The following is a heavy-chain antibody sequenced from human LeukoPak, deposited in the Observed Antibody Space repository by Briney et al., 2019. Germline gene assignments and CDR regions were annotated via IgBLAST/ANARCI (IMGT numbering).Heavy chain of an antibody. D-gene: IGHD3-10*01. CDR1: GFTFSSYG. CDR2: ISSSSSYI. V-gene: IGHV3-21*01. CDR3: ARTGLWFGELTTFDYYYYGMDV. Sequence: GRSLRLSCAASGFTFSSYGMNWVRQAPGKGLEWVSSISSSSSYIYYADSVKGRFTISRDNAKNSLYLQMNSLRAEDTAVYYCARTGLWFGELTTFDYYYYGMDVWGQGTTVTVSS. J-gene: IGHJ6*02.